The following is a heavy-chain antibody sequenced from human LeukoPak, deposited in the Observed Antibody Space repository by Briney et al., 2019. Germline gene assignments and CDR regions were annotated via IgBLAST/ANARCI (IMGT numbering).Heavy chain of an antibody. V-gene: IGHV3-11*04. CDR1: GFTFSDYS. CDR3: AKDRDYGDYLG. CDR2: ITSSGDTI. D-gene: IGHD4-17*01. Sequence: PGGSLRLSCAASGFTFSDYSMTWIRQAPGKGLEWVSYITSSGDTIYYADSVKGRFTISRDNSKNTLYLQMNSLRAGDTAVYYCAKDRDYGDYLGWGQGTLVTVSS. J-gene: IGHJ4*02.